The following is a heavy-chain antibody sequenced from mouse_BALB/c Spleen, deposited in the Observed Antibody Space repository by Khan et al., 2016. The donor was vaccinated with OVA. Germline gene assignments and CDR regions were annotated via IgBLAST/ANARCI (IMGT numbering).Heavy chain of an antibody. Sequence: EVQLVESGPGLVKPSQSLSLTCTVTGYSITSGYAWNWIRQFPGNKLEWVGYISYSGGTSYNPSLKSRISITRDTSKNQFFLQFNSVTTEDTASYYCARGNYYGYYFDYWGQGTTLTVSS. CDR1: GYSITSGYA. V-gene: IGHV3-2*02. CDR3: ARGNYYGYYFDY. J-gene: IGHJ2*01. CDR2: ISYSGGT. D-gene: IGHD1-1*01.